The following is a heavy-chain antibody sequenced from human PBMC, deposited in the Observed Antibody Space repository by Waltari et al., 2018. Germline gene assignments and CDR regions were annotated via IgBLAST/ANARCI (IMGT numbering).Heavy chain of an antibody. V-gene: IGHV3-23*01. CDR3: AKDLGPNKVDTVAVPMDQ. D-gene: IGHD2-8*01. Sequence: EVQLLESGGGLVQPGGSLRLSCAASGFTFSNYAMSWVRQPPGKGLEGVSTITGRGVRTYNADSVKGQFIISRDSSQNTLYLQMNSLRAEDTAVYYCAKDLGPNKVDTVAVPMDQWGPGILVTVSS. CDR2: ITGRGVRT. CDR1: GFTFSNYA. J-gene: IGHJ4*02.